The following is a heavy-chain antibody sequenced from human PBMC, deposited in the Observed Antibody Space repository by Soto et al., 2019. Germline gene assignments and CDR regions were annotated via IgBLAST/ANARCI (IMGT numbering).Heavy chain of an antibody. Sequence: EVQLVESGGGLVQPGGSLRLSCEASGLTFSNYWMHWVRQAPGKGLVWVSRIHRDGTSTSYANSGKGRFTISRDNAKNTLYLQMNSRRAEDTAVYYCARDGAYCGGDCYSLWYFDLWGRGTLVTVSS. J-gene: IGHJ2*01. CDR2: IHRDGTST. D-gene: IGHD2-21*02. CDR1: GLTFSNYW. V-gene: IGHV3-74*01. CDR3: ARDGAYCGGDCYSLWYFDL.